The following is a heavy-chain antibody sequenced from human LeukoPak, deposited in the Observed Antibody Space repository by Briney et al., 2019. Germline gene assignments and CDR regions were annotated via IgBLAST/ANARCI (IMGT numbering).Heavy chain of an antibody. Sequence: SETLSLTCTVSGGSISSSDYYWGWIRQPPGKGLEWIGSLYYSGSTYYNPSLKSRVTISVDMSKNQLSLKVSSVTAADTSVYYCARHVHGGYRIDFWGQGTLVTVSS. V-gene: IGHV4-39*01. CDR3: ARHVHGGYRIDF. J-gene: IGHJ4*02. D-gene: IGHD5-12*01. CDR2: LYYSGST. CDR1: GGSISSSDYY.